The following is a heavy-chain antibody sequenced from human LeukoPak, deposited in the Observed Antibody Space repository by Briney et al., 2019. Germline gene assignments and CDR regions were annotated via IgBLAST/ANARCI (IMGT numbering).Heavy chain of an antibody. J-gene: IGHJ4*02. CDR1: GYTFTGYY. CDR3: ARTLTTYYYGSGSYLVY. V-gene: IGHV1-2*02. D-gene: IGHD3-10*01. CDR2: INPNSGGT. Sequence: ASVKVSCKASGYTFTGYYMHWVRQAPGQGLEWMGWINPNSGGTNYAQKFQGRVTMTRDTSISTAYMELSRLRSDDTAVYYCARTLTTYYYGSGSYLVYWGQGTLVTVSS.